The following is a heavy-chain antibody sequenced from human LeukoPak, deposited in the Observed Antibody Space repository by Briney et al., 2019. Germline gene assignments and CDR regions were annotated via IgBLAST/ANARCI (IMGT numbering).Heavy chain of an antibody. CDR3: ASSPPYYYYGMDV. CDR1: GGSISSYY. CDR2: IYTSWST. V-gene: IGHV4-4*07. Sequence: PSETLSLTCTVSGGSISSYYWSWIRQRPWKGLEWIWRIYTSWSTNYNPSLKSRVTISVDTSKNHFSLKLSSVTAADTAVCYCASSPPYYYYGMDVWGRGTTVTVSS. J-gene: IGHJ6*02.